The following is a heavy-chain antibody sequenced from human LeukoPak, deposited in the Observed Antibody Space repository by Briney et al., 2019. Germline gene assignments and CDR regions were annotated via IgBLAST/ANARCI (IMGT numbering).Heavy chain of an antibody. D-gene: IGHD3-9*01. CDR1: GFTFSSYW. CDR3: ARDDFVSGHDILTAYFYYYYMDV. J-gene: IGHJ6*03. Sequence: GGSLRLSCAASGFTFSSYWMSWVRQAPGRGLEWVANIKQDGNEKYYVDSVKGRFTISRDNAKNSLYLQVNSLRAEDTAVYYCARDDFVSGHDILTAYFYYYYMDVWGKGTTVTVSS. V-gene: IGHV3-7*01. CDR2: IKQDGNEK.